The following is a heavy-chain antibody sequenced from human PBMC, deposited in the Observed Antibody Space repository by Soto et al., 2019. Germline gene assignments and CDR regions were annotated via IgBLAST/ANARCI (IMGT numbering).Heavy chain of an antibody. D-gene: IGHD6-19*01. V-gene: IGHV4-39*01. CDR3: AAHGQWLHYYQMDV. CDR1: GGSISSSSHY. Sequence: QLQLQESGPGLVKPSEALSLTCTVSGGSISSSSHYWGWIRQPPGKGLEWVGSIYHSGTTYYNPSLRSRVTISVDTSKNQFSLRLSSVTAADTAVFYCAAHGQWLHYYQMDVWGKGTTVTVSS. J-gene: IGHJ6*03. CDR2: IYHSGTT.